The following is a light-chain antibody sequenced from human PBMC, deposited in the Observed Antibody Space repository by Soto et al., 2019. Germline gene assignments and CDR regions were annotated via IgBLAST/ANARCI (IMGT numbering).Light chain of an antibody. J-gene: IGKJ1*01. CDR1: QSLLHSNGYNF. Sequence: EIVMTQSPLSLPVTPGEPASISCKSSQSLLHSNGYNFLDWYLQKPGQSPRLLIYLGSNRASGVPDRFSGSGSGTYFTLKISRAEAEDVWVYYCMQALQTPRTFGQGTKV. CDR2: LGS. CDR3: MQALQTPRT. V-gene: IGKV2-28*01.